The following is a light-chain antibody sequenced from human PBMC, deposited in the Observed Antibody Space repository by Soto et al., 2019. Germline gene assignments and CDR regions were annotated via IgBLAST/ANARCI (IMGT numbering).Light chain of an antibody. Sequence: QAVVTQPASVSGSPGQSITISCTGTSSDVGSYNLVSWYQQHPGKAPKLMIYEFSKRPSGVSNRFSGSKSGNTASLTISGLQAEDEDDYYCCSYAGSSNVVFGGGTKLTVL. J-gene: IGLJ2*01. V-gene: IGLV2-23*02. CDR2: EFS. CDR3: CSYAGSSNVV. CDR1: SSDVGSYNL.